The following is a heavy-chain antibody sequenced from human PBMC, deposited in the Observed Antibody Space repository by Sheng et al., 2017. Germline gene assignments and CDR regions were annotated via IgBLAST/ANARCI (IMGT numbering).Heavy chain of an antibody. V-gene: IGHV3-43*01. D-gene: IGHD5-12*01. CDR1: GFTFDDYT. J-gene: IGHJ6*02. Sequence: EVQLVESGGVVVQPGGSLRLSCAASGFTFDDYTMHWVRQAPGKGLEWVSLISWDGGSTYYADSVKGRFTISRDNSKNSLYLQMNSLRTEDTALYYCAKDVDPWWLRPADYYYYGMDVWGQGTTVTVSS. CDR2: ISWDGGST. CDR3: AKDVDPWWLRPADYYYYGMDV.